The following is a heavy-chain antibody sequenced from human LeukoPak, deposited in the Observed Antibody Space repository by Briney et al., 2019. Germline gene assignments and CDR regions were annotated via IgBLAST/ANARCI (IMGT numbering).Heavy chain of an antibody. CDR2: ISSSGSTI. CDR1: GFTFSSYE. Sequence: GGSLRLSCAASGFTFSSYEMNWVRQAPGKGLEWVSYISSSGSTIYYADSVKGRFTISRDNAKNSLYLQMNSLRAEDTAVYYCARDRGSSSWYYFDYWGQGTLVTVSS. V-gene: IGHV3-48*03. D-gene: IGHD6-13*01. J-gene: IGHJ4*02. CDR3: ARDRGSSSWYYFDY.